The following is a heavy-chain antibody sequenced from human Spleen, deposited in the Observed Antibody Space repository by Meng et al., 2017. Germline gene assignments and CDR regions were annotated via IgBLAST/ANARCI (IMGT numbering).Heavy chain of an antibody. CDR2: IYSGGNT. Sequence: GGSLRLSCAASGFTFSNAWMSWVRQAPGKGLEWVSVIYSGGNTYYADSVKGRFTISRDNAENTLYLQMNSLRAEDTAVYYCGRDLGGIFAHWGQGALVTVSS. CDR3: GRDLGGIFAH. J-gene: IGHJ4*02. V-gene: IGHV3-66*01. CDR1: GFTFSNAW. D-gene: IGHD6-13*01.